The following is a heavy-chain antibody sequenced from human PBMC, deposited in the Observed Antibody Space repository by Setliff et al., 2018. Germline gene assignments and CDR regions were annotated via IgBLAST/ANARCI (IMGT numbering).Heavy chain of an antibody. CDR3: AGGLYYYDSSGYPWYFDY. CDR2: IYHSGST. V-gene: IGHV4-38-2*02. J-gene: IGHJ4*02. Sequence: PSETLSLTCTVSGYSISSGYYWGWIRQPPGKGLEWLGSIYHSGSTYYNPSLKSRVTISVDTSKNQFSLKLSSVTAADTAVYYCAGGLYYYDSSGYPWYFDYWGQGTLVTVSS. D-gene: IGHD3-22*01. CDR1: GYSISSGYY.